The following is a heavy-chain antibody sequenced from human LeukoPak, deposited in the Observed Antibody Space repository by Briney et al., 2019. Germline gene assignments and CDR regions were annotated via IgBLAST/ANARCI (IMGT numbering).Heavy chain of an antibody. CDR2: IIPIFGTA. J-gene: IGHJ6*03. D-gene: IGHD4-17*01. CDR1: GGTFSSYA. V-gene: IGHV1-69*05. CDR3: ARHKGSTVTDVYYMDV. Sequence: SVKVSCKASGGTFSSYAISWVRQAPGQGLEWMGRIIPIFGTANYAQKFQGRVTITTDESTSTAYVELSSLRSEDTAVYYCARHKGSTVTDVYYMDVWGKGTTVTVSS.